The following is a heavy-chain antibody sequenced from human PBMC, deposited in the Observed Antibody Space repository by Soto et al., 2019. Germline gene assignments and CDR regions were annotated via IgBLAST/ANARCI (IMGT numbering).Heavy chain of an antibody. D-gene: IGHD5-12*01. V-gene: IGHV3-23*01. CDR1: GFTFSSYA. CDR2: ISGSGGST. J-gene: IGHJ3*02. CDR3: AKDPELLRGCAIAFDI. Sequence: EVQLLESGGGLVQPGGSLRLSCAASGFTFSSYAMSWVRQAPGKGLEWVSAISGSGGSTYYAASVKGRFTISRDNSKHTLYLQMNSLSADDTAVYYCAKDPELLRGCAIAFDIWGQGTMVTVSS.